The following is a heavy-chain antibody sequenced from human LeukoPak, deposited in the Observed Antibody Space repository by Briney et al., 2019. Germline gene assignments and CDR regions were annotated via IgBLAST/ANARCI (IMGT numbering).Heavy chain of an antibody. Sequence: PSETLSLTCAVYGGSFSGYYWSWIRQPPGKGLEWIGEINHSGSTNYNPSLKSRVTISVDTSKNQFSLKLSSVTAADTAVYYCARALYDSSGYHAYYYHYYMDVWGKGTTVTVSS. V-gene: IGHV4-34*01. CDR2: INHSGST. J-gene: IGHJ6*03. CDR3: ARALYDSSGYHAYYYHYYMDV. D-gene: IGHD3-22*01. CDR1: GGSFSGYY.